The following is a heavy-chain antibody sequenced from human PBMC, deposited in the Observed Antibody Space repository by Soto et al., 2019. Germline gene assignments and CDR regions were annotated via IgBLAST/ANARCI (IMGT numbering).Heavy chain of an antibody. D-gene: IGHD3-3*01. J-gene: IGHJ6*02. Sequence: SVKVSCEASGGTFSSYAISWVRQAPGQGLEWMGGIIPIFGTANYAQKFQGRVTITADESTSTAYMELSSLRSEDTAVYYCAVILEWFPYYYYYGMDVWGQGTTVTVSS. CDR2: IIPIFGTA. CDR3: AVILEWFPYYYYYGMDV. V-gene: IGHV1-69*13. CDR1: GGTFSSYA.